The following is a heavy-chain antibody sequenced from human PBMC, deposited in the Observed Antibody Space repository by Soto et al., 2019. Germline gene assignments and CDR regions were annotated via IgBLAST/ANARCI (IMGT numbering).Heavy chain of an antibody. Sequence: GESLKISCKGSGYSFTSYWISWVRQMPGKGLEWMGRIDPSDSYTNYSPSFQGHVTISADKSISTAYLQWSSLKASDTAMYYCARNYYGSGSYSLDYYGMDVWGQGTTVRVSS. J-gene: IGHJ6*02. V-gene: IGHV5-10-1*01. CDR1: GYSFTSYW. CDR2: IDPSDSYT. CDR3: ARNYYGSGSYSLDYYGMDV. D-gene: IGHD3-10*01.